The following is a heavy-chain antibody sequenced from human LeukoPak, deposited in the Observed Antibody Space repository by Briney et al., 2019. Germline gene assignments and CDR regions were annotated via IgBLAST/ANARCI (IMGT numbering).Heavy chain of an antibody. D-gene: IGHD5-12*01. V-gene: IGHV1-69*04. CDR2: IIPILGIA. Sequence: SVKVSCKASGGTFSSYAISWVRQAPGQGLEWMRRIIPILGIANYAQKFQGRVTITADKSTSTAYMELSSLRSEDTAVYYCAREGRMATIDPGRWFDPWGQGTPVTVSS. CDR1: GGTFSSYA. CDR3: AREGRMATIDPGRWFDP. J-gene: IGHJ5*02.